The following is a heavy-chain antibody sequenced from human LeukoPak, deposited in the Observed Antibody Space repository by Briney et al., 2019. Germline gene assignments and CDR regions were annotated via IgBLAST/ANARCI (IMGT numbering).Heavy chain of an antibody. Sequence: ASVKVSCKASGYTFTSYGISWVRQAPGQGLEWMGWISAYNGNTNYAQKLQGRVTMTTNTSTSTAYMELRSLRSDDTAVYYCARDWEMATDFDYWGQGTLVTVSS. V-gene: IGHV1-18*01. J-gene: IGHJ4*02. CDR1: GYTFTSYG. D-gene: IGHD5-24*01. CDR3: ARDWEMATDFDY. CDR2: ISAYNGNT.